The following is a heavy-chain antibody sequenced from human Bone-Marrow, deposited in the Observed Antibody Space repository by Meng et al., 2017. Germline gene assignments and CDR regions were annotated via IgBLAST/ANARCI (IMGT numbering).Heavy chain of an antibody. D-gene: IGHD6-19*01. CDR3: ARGCHSGWYCFDGMDV. Sequence: GESLKISCAASGFTFSSYSINWVRQAPGKGLEWVSSISSSSSYIYYADSVKGRFTISRDNAKNSLYLQMNSLRAEDTAVYYCARGCHSGWYCFDGMDVWGQGTTVTVSS. CDR1: GFTFSSYS. V-gene: IGHV3-21*01. CDR2: ISSSSSYI. J-gene: IGHJ6*02.